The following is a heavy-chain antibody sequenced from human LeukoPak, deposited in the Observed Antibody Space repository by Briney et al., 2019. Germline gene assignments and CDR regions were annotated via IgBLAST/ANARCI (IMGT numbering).Heavy chain of an antibody. CDR3: AKDGRSYSSGWPPFDY. Sequence: GGSLRLSCAASGFTFSSYAMSWVRQAPGKGLEWVSAISGSGGSTYYADSVKGRFTISRDNSKNTLYLQMNSLRAEDTAVYHCAKDGRSYSSGWPPFDYWGQGALVTVSS. CDR1: GFTFSSYA. CDR2: ISGSGGST. J-gene: IGHJ4*02. V-gene: IGHV3-23*01. D-gene: IGHD6-19*01.